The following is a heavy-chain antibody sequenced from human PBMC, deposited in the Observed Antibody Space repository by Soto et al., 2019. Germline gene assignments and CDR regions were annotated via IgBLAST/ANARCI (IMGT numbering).Heavy chain of an antibody. CDR3: AKDGYSGYGGSYFDY. V-gene: IGHV3-30*18. CDR1: GFTFSSYG. CDR2: ISYDGSNK. Sequence: XGSLRLSCAASGFTFSSYGMHWVRQAPGKGLEWVAVISYDGSNKYYADSVKGRFTISRDNSKNTLYLQMNSLRAEDTAVYYCAKDGYSGYGGSYFDYWGQGTLVTVSS. J-gene: IGHJ4*02. D-gene: IGHD5-12*01.